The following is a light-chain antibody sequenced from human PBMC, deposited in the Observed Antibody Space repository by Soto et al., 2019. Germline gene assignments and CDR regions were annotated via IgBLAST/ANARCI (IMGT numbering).Light chain of an antibody. Sequence: QSALTQPASVSGSHGQSITISCTGTSSDVGGYPYVSWYQQHPGKAPKLLIYDVSNRPSGVSDRFSGAKSGNTASRTISGLQSEDEADYYGDSYTSSSSYVFGTGTQLTVL. CDR2: DVS. CDR1: SSDVGGYPY. CDR3: DSYTSSSSYV. J-gene: IGLJ1*01. V-gene: IGLV2-14*01.